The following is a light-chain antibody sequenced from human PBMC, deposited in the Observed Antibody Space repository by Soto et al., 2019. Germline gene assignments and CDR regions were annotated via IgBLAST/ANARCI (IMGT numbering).Light chain of an antibody. J-gene: IGKJ3*01. CDR2: ATS. Sequence: IQMTQSPSSMSASVGDRVTITCRASQNIDRWLAWYQKKPGQVPKLLIWATSTLENGVPSRFSGSGSGTDFTLSINSLQPEDFATYYCHQAHTFPHTFXPGTKVDIK. V-gene: IGKV1D-12*01. CDR1: QNIDRW. CDR3: HQAHTFPHT.